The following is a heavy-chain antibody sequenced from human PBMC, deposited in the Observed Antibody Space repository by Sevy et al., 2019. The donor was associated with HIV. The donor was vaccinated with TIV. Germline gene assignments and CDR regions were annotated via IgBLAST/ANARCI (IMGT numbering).Heavy chain of an antibody. J-gene: IGHJ5*02. V-gene: IGHV4-34*01. CDR2: INHSGST. D-gene: IGHD2-2*01. CDR3: ARGIRYCSSTSCPPRWIAGGGFDP. Sequence: SETLSLTCAVYGGSFSGYYWSWIRQPPGKGLEWIGEINHSGSTNYNPSLKSRVTISVDTSKNQFSLKLSSVTAADTAVYYCARGIRYCSSTSCPPRWIAGGGFDPWGQGTLVTVSS. CDR1: GGSFSGYY.